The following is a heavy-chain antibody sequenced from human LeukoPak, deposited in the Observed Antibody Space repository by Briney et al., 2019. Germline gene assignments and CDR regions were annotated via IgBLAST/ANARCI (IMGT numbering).Heavy chain of an antibody. D-gene: IGHD3-3*01. Sequence: GGSLRLSCAACGFTFSSYAMSWVRQAPGKGLEWVSAISGSGGSTYYADSVKGRFTISRDNSKNTLYLQMNSLRAEDTAVYYCAKVGGTDYDFWSGYYTRLDYWGQGTLVTVSS. V-gene: IGHV3-23*01. CDR3: AKVGGTDYDFWSGYYTRLDY. J-gene: IGHJ4*02. CDR2: ISGSGGST. CDR1: GFTFSSYA.